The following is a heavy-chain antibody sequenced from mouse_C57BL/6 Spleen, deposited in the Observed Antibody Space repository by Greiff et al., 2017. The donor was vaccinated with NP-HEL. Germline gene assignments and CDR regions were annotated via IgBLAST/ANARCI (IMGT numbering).Heavy chain of an antibody. Sequence: QVQLQQSGAELVKPGASVKISCKASGYAFSSYWMNWVKQRPGKGLEWIGQIYPGDGDTNYNGKFKGKATLTADKSSSTAYMQLSSLTSEDSAVYFCARSGYYDHPFAYWGKGTLVTVSA. CDR2: IYPGDGDT. V-gene: IGHV1-80*01. J-gene: IGHJ3*01. CDR1: GYAFSSYW. D-gene: IGHD2-4*01. CDR3: ARSGYYDHPFAY.